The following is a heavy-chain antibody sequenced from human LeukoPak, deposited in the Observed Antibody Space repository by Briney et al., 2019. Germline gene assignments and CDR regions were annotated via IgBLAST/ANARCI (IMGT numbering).Heavy chain of an antibody. J-gene: IGHJ4*02. V-gene: IGHV3-30*03. CDR3: ARDHSSGWYSDYFDY. CDR1: GFTFSSYG. Sequence: PGGSLRLSCAASGFTFSSYGMHWVRQAPGKGLEWVAVISYDGRSKYYADSVKGRFTISRDNSKNTLYLQMNSLRAEDTAVYYCARDHSSGWYSDYFDYWGQGTLVTVSS. D-gene: IGHD6-19*01. CDR2: ISYDGRSK.